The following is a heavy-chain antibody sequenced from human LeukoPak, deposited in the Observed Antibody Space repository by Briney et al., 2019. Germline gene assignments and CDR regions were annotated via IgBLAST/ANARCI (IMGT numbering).Heavy chain of an antibody. Sequence: GGSLRLSCAASGFTVSSNYMSWVRQAPGKGLEWVSVIYSGGATYYADSVKGRFTISRDNSKNTLYLQMNSLRAEDTAVYYCAKTGSNPRAFDIWGQGTMVTVSS. CDR3: AKTGSNPRAFDI. CDR1: GFTVSSNY. V-gene: IGHV3-53*01. J-gene: IGHJ3*02. CDR2: IYSGGAT. D-gene: IGHD1-14*01.